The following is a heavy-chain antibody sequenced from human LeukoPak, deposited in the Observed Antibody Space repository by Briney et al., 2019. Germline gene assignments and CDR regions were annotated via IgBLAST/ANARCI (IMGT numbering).Heavy chain of an antibody. CDR2: IYTSGST. V-gene: IGHV4-4*07. CDR1: GGSISSYY. J-gene: IGHJ6*03. Sequence: SETLSLTCTVSGGSISSYYWSWIRQPAGKGLEWIGRIYTSGSTNYNPSLKSRVTMSVDTSKNQFSLKLSSVTAADTAVYYCARVGGDYSNYYYYMDVWGKGTTVAVSS. CDR3: ARVGGDYSNYYYYMDV. D-gene: IGHD4-11*01.